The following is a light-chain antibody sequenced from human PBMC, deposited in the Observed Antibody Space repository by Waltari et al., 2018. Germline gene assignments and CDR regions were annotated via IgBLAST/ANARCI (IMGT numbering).Light chain of an antibody. V-gene: IGKV4-1*01. J-gene: IGKJ4*01. CDR2: WAS. Sequence: DIVMTQSPDSLAVSLGERATINCKSSQSVLYSSNNKNYLAWYQQEPGQAPKVLIYWASTRGSGVPDRFSGSGSGTDFTLTISSLQAEDVAVYYCQQYYNTPTFGGGTKVEIK. CDR1: QSVLYSSNNKNY. CDR3: QQYYNTPT.